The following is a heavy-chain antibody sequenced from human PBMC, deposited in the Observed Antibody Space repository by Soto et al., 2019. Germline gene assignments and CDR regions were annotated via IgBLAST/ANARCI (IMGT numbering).Heavy chain of an antibody. CDR1: GFTFSSYA. J-gene: IGHJ6*02. D-gene: IGHD4-17*01. CDR2: ISGSGGST. V-gene: IGHV3-23*01. Sequence: GGSLRLSCAASGFTFSSYAMSWVRQAPGKGLEWVSAISGSGGSTYYADSVKGRFTISRDNSKNTLYLQMNSLRAEDTAVYYCAKDLTVTTYYYYYYGMDVWGQGTTVTSP. CDR3: AKDLTVTTYYYYYYGMDV.